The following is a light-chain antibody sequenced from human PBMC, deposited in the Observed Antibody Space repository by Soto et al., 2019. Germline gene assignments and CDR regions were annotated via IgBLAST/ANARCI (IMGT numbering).Light chain of an antibody. J-gene: IGLJ2*01. CDR1: NSNIGSNY. CDR2: RNS. Sequence: QPGLTQPPSGSGTPGQRGTSSWSGSNSNIGSNYVFCYQPLPGAAPHLLIYRNSQRPSGVPDRFSGSKSGTSAYLAISGLRSEDEGDYYCAGWEDSLNGVGFGGGTKVTVL. V-gene: IGLV1-47*01. CDR3: AGWEDSLNGVG.